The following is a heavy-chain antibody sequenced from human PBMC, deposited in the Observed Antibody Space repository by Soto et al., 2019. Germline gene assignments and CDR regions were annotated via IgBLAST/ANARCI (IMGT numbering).Heavy chain of an antibody. CDR2: IRRKANSYTT. CDR3: AMLGGWSGGSSGMDV. V-gene: IGHV3-72*01. Sequence: EVQLVESGGGLIQPGGSLRLSCAASGLIFSDYHMDWVRQAPGKGLEWVGRIRRKANSYTTEYAASVKGRFTISRDDSHNSLYLQMNSLKSEDTAVYYCAMLGGWSGGSSGMDVWRQGTTVTVSS. J-gene: IGHJ6*02. CDR1: GLIFSDYH. D-gene: IGHD6-19*01.